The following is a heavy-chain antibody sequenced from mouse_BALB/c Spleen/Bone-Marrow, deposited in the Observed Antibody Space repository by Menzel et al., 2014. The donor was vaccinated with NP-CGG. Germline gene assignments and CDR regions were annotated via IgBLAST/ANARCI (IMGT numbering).Heavy chain of an antibody. J-gene: IGHJ3*01. CDR1: GYTFTSYY. V-gene: IGHV1S81*02. CDR3: TREGAY. Sequence: QVQLQQSGAELVKPGASVKLSCKASGYTFTSYYMYWVKQRPGQGLEWIGEINHSNGYTNFNEKFKSKATLTVDKSSSTAYMQLSSLTSKDSAVYYCTREGAYWGQGTLVTVSA. CDR2: INHSNGYT.